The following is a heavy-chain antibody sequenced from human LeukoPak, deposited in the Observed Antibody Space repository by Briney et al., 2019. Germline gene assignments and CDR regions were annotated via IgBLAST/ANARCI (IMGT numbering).Heavy chain of an antibody. CDR3: ARRLGPDWYFDL. Sequence: SENLSLTCTVSGGSISSYYWSWIRQPPGKGLEWIGYIYHSGSTNYNPSLKSRVNISVDTSKKQFSLKLSSVTAADTAVFYCARRLGPDWYFDLWGRGTLVTVSS. CDR1: GGSISSYY. J-gene: IGHJ2*01. D-gene: IGHD2-2*01. V-gene: IGHV4-59*01. CDR2: IYHSGST.